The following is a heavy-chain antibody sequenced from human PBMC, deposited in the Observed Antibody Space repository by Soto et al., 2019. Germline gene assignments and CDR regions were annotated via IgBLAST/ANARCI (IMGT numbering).Heavy chain of an antibody. Sequence: QVQLVESGGGVVQPGRSLRLSCAASGFTFSSYGMHWVRQAPGKGLEWVALISYDGSDKYYADSVKGRFTISRDNSKNTLYLQINSLRVEDTAVYYCGAGQYFSDSWGQGTLVTVSS. J-gene: IGHJ4*02. CDR1: GFTFSSYG. CDR2: ISYDGSDK. CDR3: GAGQYFSDS. V-gene: IGHV3-30*03. D-gene: IGHD6-13*01.